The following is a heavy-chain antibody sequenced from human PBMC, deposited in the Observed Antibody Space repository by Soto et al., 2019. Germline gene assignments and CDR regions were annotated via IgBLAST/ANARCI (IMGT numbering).Heavy chain of an antibody. CDR3: ARALGHYYYGMDV. V-gene: IGHV1-2*02. Sequence: ASVKVSCKASGYTFTGYYMHWVRQAPGQGLEWMGWINPNSGGTNYAQKFQGRVTMTRDTSISTAYMELSRLRSDGTAVYYCARALGHYYYGMDVWGQGTTVTVSS. CDR2: INPNSGGT. CDR1: GYTFTGYY. D-gene: IGHD3-16*02. J-gene: IGHJ6*02.